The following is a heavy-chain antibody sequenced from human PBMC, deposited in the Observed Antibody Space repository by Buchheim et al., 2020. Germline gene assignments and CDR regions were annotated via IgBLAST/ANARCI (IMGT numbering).Heavy chain of an antibody. J-gene: IGHJ6*02. CDR3: ARRYCSGGSCATARGMDV. CDR1: GGTFSSYA. CDR2: IIPILGIA. Sequence: QVQLVQSGAEVKKPGSSVKVSCKASGGTFSSYAISWVRQAPGQGLEWMGRIIPILGIANYAQKFQGRVTITADKSTSTAYMELSSLRSEDTAVHYCARRYCSGGSCATARGMDVWGQGTT. V-gene: IGHV1-69*04. D-gene: IGHD2-15*01.